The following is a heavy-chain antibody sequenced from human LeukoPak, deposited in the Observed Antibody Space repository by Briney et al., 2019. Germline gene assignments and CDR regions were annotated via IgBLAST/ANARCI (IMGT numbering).Heavy chain of an antibody. CDR2: ISGNSGNT. V-gene: IGHV3-23*01. CDR1: GFTFSSYA. J-gene: IGHJ4*02. D-gene: IGHD2/OR15-2a*01. Sequence: PGGSLRPSCAASGFTFSSYAMSWVRQAPGKGLEWVSAISGNSGNTYYADSVKGRFTISRDNSKNTLYLQMNSLRAEDTAVYYCAKAARPTTSYFDYWGQGTLVTVSS. CDR3: AKAARPTTSYFDY.